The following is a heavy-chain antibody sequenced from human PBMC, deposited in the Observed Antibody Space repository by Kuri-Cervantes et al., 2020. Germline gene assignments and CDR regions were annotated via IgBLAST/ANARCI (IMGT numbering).Heavy chain of an antibody. CDR1: GGSVSSGSYY. Sequence: SETLSLTCTVSGGSVSSGSYYWSWIRQPPGKGLEWIGYIYYSGSTNYNPSLKSRVTISVDTSKNQFSLKLSSVTAADTAVYYCARDRSERITIFGVVTEYWYFDIWGRGTLVTVSS. CDR2: IYYSGST. V-gene: IGHV4-61*01. J-gene: IGHJ2*01. CDR3: ARDRSERITIFGVVTEYWYFDI. D-gene: IGHD3-3*01.